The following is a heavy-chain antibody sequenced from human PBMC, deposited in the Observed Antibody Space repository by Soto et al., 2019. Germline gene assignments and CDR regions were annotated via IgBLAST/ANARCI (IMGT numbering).Heavy chain of an antibody. CDR3: ARGLPYDSSGYFFDH. J-gene: IGHJ4*02. D-gene: IGHD3-22*01. CDR2: ISYHGTNK. CDR1: GFTFSGYG. Sequence: VGSLRLSCAASGFTFSGYGMHWVRQAPGKGLEWVALISYHGTNKYYADSVKGRFTISRDNSKNTLYLQMNSLRAEDTAVYYCARGLPYDSSGYFFDHWGQGTLVTVSS. V-gene: IGHV3-30*03.